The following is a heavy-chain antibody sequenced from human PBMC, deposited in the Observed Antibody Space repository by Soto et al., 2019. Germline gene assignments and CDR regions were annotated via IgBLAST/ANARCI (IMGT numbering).Heavy chain of an antibody. Sequence: SETLSLTCTVSGGSITTSSSRDYWDWIRQPPGKGLEWIGTIYYSGSTYYNPSLKSRVIISVDTTKNQVSLKLSSVTAADTAVFFFARRWYYYGTGCAFAIWGQATMVT. D-gene: IGHD3-10*01. CDR3: ARRWYYYGTGCAFAI. J-gene: IGHJ3*02. CDR2: IYYSGST. CDR1: GGSITTSSSRDY. V-gene: IGHV4-39*01.